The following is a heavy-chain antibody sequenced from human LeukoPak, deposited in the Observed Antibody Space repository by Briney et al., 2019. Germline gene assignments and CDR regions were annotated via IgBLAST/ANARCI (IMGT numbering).Heavy chain of an antibody. J-gene: IGHJ4*02. CDR3: ASRPFETTVVPWDFY. V-gene: IGHV5-51*01. Sequence: GESLKISCKGSGYSFNMYWIAWVRQLPGKGLEWMGIIRPMNSDVRYSPSFQGQVTISADRSINTAYLQWSSLTASDTAMYYCASRPFETTVVPWDFYWGQGTQVTVSS. D-gene: IGHD4-23*01. CDR2: IRPMNSDV. CDR1: GYSFNMYW.